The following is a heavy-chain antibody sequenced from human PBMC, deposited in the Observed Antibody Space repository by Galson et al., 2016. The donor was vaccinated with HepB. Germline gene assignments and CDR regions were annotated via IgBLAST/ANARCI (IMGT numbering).Heavy chain of an antibody. CDR3: ARGEYQLLYTWFDS. D-gene: IGHD2-2*01. CDR1: GGTISSGNW. Sequence: ETLSLTCAVSGGTISSGNWWSWVRQTPGNGLEWIGEIYHSGNNNYNPSLKSRVTISIDESKNHFSLKLTSVTAADTAVYYCARGEYQLLYTWFDSWGQGILVTVSS. V-gene: IGHV4-4*02. CDR2: IYHSGNN. J-gene: IGHJ5*01.